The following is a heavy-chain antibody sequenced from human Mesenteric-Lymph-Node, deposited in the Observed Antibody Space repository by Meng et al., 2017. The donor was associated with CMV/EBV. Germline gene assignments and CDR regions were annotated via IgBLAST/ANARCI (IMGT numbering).Heavy chain of an antibody. CDR3: TISFIAVAGGGDY. J-gene: IGHJ4*02. D-gene: IGHD6-19*01. CDR1: GFTFSGSA. CDR2: IRSKANSYAT. V-gene: IGHV3-73*01. Sequence: GESLKISCAASGFTFSGSAMHWVRQASGKGLEWVGRIRSKANSYATAYAASVKGRFTISRDDSKNTVYLQMNSLKTEDTAVYYCTISFIAVAGGGDYWGQGTLVTISS.